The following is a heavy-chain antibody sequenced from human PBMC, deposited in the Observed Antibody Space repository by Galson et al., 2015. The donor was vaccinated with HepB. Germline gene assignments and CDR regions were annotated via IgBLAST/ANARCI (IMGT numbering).Heavy chain of an antibody. V-gene: IGHV1-69*06. CDR2: IIPIFGTA. D-gene: IGHD1-26*01. J-gene: IGHJ6*02. CDR1: GGTFSSYA. Sequence: SVKVSCKASGGTFSSYAISWVRQAPGQGLEWMGGIIPIFGTANYAQKFQGRVTITADKSTSTAYMELSSLRSEDTAVYYCARVGPGGWEHRGLYYYGMDVWGQGTTVTVSS. CDR3: ARVGPGGWEHRGLYYYGMDV.